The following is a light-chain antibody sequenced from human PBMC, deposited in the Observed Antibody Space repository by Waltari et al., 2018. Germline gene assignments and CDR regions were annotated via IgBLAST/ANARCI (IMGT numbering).Light chain of an antibody. Sequence: SCRASQSVSKYLAWYQQKPGQAPRLLIYHASSRATGIPDRFSGSGFGTDFSLTISRLEPEEFAVYYCQKYDSLPATFGQGTKVEIK. CDR3: QKYDSLPAT. CDR1: QSVSKY. J-gene: IGKJ1*01. CDR2: HAS. V-gene: IGKV3-20*01.